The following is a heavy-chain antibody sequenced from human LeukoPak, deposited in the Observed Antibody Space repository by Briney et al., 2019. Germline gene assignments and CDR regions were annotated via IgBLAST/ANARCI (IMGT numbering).Heavy chain of an antibody. J-gene: IGHJ4*02. CDR2: TYYRSSCYN. CDR1: GDTVSSSSAT. CDR3: VRGYNYGHLDY. D-gene: IGHD5-18*01. V-gene: IGHV6-1*01. Sequence: SQTLSLTCALSGDTVSSSSATWSWIRQSPSRGLEWLVRTYYRSSCYNDYAVSVKSRITISPDTSKNQFSLQLNSVTPEDTAVYYCVRGYNYGHLDYWGQGTLVTVSS.